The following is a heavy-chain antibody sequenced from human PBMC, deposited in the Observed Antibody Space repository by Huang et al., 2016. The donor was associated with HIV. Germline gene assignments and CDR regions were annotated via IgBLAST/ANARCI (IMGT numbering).Heavy chain of an antibody. D-gene: IGHD3-22*01. CDR2: IIPIVVTP. Sequence: QVQLVQSGAEVKKPGSSVKVSCKASGGTFTTYTIPWVRQAPGQGLEWMGGIIPIVVTPNDAQKFQGRVTSTADESTSTAYMELSSLRSEDTAVYYCAREYYYDNSGYYFDYWGQGTLVTVSS. J-gene: IGHJ4*02. CDR1: GGTFTTYT. CDR3: AREYYYDNSGYYFDY. V-gene: IGHV1-69*13.